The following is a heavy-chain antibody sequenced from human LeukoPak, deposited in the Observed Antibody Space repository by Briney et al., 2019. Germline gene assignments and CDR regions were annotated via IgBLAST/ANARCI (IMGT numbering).Heavy chain of an antibody. J-gene: IGHJ4*02. CDR2: ISGSGGST. V-gene: IGHV3-23*01. CDR3: AKDHMVLSYDFWSGYYSEYFDY. D-gene: IGHD3-3*01. Sequence: GGSLRLSCAASGFTFSSYAMSWVSQAPGKGLEWVSAISGSGGSTYYADSVKGRFTISRDNSKNTLYLQMNSLRAEDTAVYYCAKDHMVLSYDFWSGYYSEYFDYWGQGTLVTVSS. CDR1: GFTFSSYA.